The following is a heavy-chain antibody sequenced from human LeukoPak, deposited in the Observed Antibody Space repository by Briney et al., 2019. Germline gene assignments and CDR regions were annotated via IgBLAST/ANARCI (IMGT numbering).Heavy chain of an antibody. J-gene: IGHJ6*02. Sequence: GGSLRLSCAASGFTFSSYWMSWVRQAPGKGLEWVANIKQDGSEKYYVDSVKGRFTISRDNAKNSLYLQMNSLRAEDTAVYYCARDKGVSNDFWMGYYFYTYTGREVGGQGPTVPVSS. CDR3: ARDKGVSNDFWMGYYFYTYTGREV. CDR1: GFTFSSYW. D-gene: IGHD3-3*01. V-gene: IGHV3-7*03. CDR2: IKQDGSEK.